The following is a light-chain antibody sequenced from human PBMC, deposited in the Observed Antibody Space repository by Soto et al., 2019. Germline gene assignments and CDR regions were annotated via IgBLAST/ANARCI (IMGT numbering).Light chain of an antibody. V-gene: IGKV1-5*01. J-gene: IGKJ1*01. CDR1: QSMNDW. CDR3: RRYNAFSQT. CDR2: DAS. Sequence: DIQMTQSPSTLSASVGDRVTITCRASQSMNDWLAWYQQKPGKAPKVLIYDASSLQSGVPSRFSGSGSGTEFTLTIDSLQPDDVATYYCRRYNAFSQTFGQGTKGEI.